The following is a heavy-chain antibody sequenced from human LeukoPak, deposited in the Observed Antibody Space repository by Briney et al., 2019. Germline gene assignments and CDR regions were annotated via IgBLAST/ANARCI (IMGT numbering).Heavy chain of an antibody. Sequence: LRLSCAASGFTFSSYSMNWVRQPPGKGLEWVGYIYHSGSAYYNPSLKSRVTISVDRSKNQFSLRLRSVTAADTAVYSCARGRIPTATGNWFDPWGQGTLVTVSS. D-gene: IGHD3-9*01. J-gene: IGHJ5*02. CDR3: ARGRIPTATGNWFDP. CDR2: IYHSGSA. V-gene: IGHV4-30-2*01. CDR1: GFTFSSYS.